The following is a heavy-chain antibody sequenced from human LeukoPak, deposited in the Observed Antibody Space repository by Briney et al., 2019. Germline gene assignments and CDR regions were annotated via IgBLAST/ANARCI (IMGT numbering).Heavy chain of an antibody. CDR1: GFAFSTSW. CDR3: ASLVATMT. J-gene: IGHJ4*02. D-gene: IGHD5-12*01. Sequence: PGGSLRLSCAASGFAFSTSWMSWVRQAPGKGLEWVANIKQDGSEKYYMDSVKGRFTISRDNAKNSLYLQMNSLRAEDTAVYYCASLVATMTWGQGTLVTVSS. CDR2: IKQDGSEK. V-gene: IGHV3-7*01.